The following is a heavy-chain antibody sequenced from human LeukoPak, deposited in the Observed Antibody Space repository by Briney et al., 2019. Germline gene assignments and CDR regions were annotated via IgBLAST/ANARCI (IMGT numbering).Heavy chain of an antibody. CDR3: AKAHKSARVRAVIRGADY. D-gene: IGHD3-10*01. Sequence: GGSLRLSCAASGVTFDDNAMHGGRQALGEGLEWGSGISWNSGSIGCADSVKGRFTISGDNANNSLYLQMNSLRAEDTAMYYCAKAHKSARVRAVIRGADYWGQGTLVTVSS. V-gene: IGHV3-9*01. CDR2: ISWNSGSI. J-gene: IGHJ4*02. CDR1: GVTFDDNA.